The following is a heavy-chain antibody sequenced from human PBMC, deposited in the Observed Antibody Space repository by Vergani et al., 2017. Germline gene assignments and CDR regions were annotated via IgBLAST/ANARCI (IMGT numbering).Heavy chain of an antibody. V-gene: IGHV1-2*02. D-gene: IGHD6-6*01. J-gene: IGHJ6*03. CDR1: GYTFTGYY. CDR2: SNPNSGGT. Sequence: QVQLLQSGAEVKKPGASVKVSCKASGYTFTGYYMHWVRQAPAQGLAWMGWSNPNSGGTNYAQKFQGRVTMTRNTAISTLYMELSRLRSDDTAVYYCARLTRITALPHPSYYYYYTDVGGKGTTVTVSS. CDR3: ARLTRITALPHPSYYYYYTDV.